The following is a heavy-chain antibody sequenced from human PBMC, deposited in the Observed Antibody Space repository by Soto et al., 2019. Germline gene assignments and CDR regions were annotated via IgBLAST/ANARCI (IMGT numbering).Heavy chain of an antibody. CDR1: GGSVSSGSYY. Sequence: SETLSLTCTVSGGSVSSGSYYWSWIRQPPGKGLEWIGYIYYSGSTNYNPSLKSRVTISVDTSKNQFSLKLSSVTAADTAVYYCARGFIIVGATGAFDIWGQGTMVTVSS. D-gene: IGHD1-26*01. V-gene: IGHV4-61*01. CDR2: IYYSGST. J-gene: IGHJ3*02. CDR3: ARGFIIVGATGAFDI.